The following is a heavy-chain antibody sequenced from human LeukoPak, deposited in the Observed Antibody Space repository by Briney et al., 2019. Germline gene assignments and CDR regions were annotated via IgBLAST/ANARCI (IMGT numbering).Heavy chain of an antibody. CDR1: GFIFSDAW. CDR2: IKRKSAGGTI. CDR3: ATEYSVFAFDI. J-gene: IGHJ3*02. V-gene: IGHV3-15*01. Sequence: PGGSLRLSCAASGFIFSDAWLSWVRQAPGKGLEWVGRIKRKSAGGTIDYGAPVKGRFTISRDDSKNTLYLQMNSLKTEGTAIYYCATEYSVFAFDIWGQGTVVTVSS. D-gene: IGHD5-12*01.